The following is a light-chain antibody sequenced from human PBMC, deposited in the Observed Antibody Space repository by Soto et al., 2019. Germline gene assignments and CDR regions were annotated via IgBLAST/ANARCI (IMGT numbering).Light chain of an antibody. CDR2: AAS. Sequence: EIVLTQSPGTLSLSPGESGTLSCRASQSLSSGFLAWYQQRPGQAPRLLIYAASSRATGIPDRFSGTGSGTDFTLTISRLEPEDLAVCYCQRFASLPQTFGQGTKVDIK. J-gene: IGKJ1*01. CDR3: QRFASLPQT. V-gene: IGKV3-20*01. CDR1: QSLSSGF.